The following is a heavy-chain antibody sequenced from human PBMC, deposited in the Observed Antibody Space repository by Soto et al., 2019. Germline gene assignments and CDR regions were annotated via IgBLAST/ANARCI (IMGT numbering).Heavy chain of an antibody. CDR3: AKSGSSGWYGWFDP. V-gene: IGHV2-5*01. Sequence: SGPTLVNPTQTLTLTCIFSGFSLRTSGVGAGWIRQPPGKALEWPGFIYWNDDKRYSPSLKSRLTITKDTSKNQVVLTMTNMDPVDTATYYCAKSGSSGWYGWFDPWGQGTLVTVSS. D-gene: IGHD6-19*01. CDR2: IYWNDDK. J-gene: IGHJ5*02. CDR1: GFSLRTSGVG.